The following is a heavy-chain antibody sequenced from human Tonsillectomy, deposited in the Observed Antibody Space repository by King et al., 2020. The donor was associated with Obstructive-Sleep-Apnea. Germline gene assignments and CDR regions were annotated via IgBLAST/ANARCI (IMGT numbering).Heavy chain of an antibody. D-gene: IGHD2-15*01. V-gene: IGHV3-30*03. CDR2: ISYDGTNK. CDR1: GFTFSSFG. Sequence: VQLVESGGGVVQPGRSLRLSCEASGFTFSSFGMHWVRQASGKGLEWVAVISYDGTNKYYADSVKGRFTISRDISKSTLYLQMNSLRAEDTAVYYCARYCSGGRCLSYYGMDVWGQGTTVTVSS. J-gene: IGHJ6*02. CDR3: ARYCSGGRCLSYYGMDV.